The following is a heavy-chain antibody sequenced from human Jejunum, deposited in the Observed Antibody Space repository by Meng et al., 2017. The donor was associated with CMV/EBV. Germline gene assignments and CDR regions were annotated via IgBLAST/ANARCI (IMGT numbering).Heavy chain of an antibody. Sequence: ASGYTFSTYYLHWVRQAPGQGLEWMGIMNPSGGSTIYAQKFQDRITMTRDTSTSTLYLELYSLTSEDTALYFCARGGPIGIWSDIFYWGQGTLVTVSS. D-gene: IGHD1-1*01. J-gene: IGHJ4*02. CDR1: GYTFSTYY. CDR2: MNPSGGST. V-gene: IGHV1-46*01. CDR3: ARGGPIGIWSDIFY.